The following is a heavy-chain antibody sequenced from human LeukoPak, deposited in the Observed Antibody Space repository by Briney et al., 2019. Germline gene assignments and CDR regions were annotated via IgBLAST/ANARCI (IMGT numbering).Heavy chain of an antibody. V-gene: IGHV3-48*03. J-gene: IGHJ6*02. CDR2: ISSSGSTI. D-gene: IGHD3-9*01. CDR3: AREGGLWDILTGYYSYYYYYGMDV. CDR1: GFTFSSYE. Sequence: PGGSLRLSCAASGFTFSSYEMNWVRQAPGKGLEWVSYISSSGSTIYYADSVKGRFTISRDNAKNSLYLQMNSLRAEDTAVYYCAREGGLWDILTGYYSYYYYYGMDVWGQGTTVTVSS.